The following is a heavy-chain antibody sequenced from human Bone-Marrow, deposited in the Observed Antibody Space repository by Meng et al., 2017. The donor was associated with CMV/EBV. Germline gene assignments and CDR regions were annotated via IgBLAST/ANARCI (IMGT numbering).Heavy chain of an antibody. CDR1: GFTFDDYG. CDR2: INWNGGII. D-gene: IGHD6-6*01. J-gene: IGHJ2*01. Sequence: GGSLRLSCAASGFTFDDYGMAWVRQAPGKGLEWVSGINWNGGIIGYTESLRGRFTISRDNAKNSLYLHMNSLRAEDTALYYCVTHYQGGSSSIPGYYDVWGRGTLVTVSS. CDR3: VTHYQGGSSSIPGYYDV. V-gene: IGHV3-20*04.